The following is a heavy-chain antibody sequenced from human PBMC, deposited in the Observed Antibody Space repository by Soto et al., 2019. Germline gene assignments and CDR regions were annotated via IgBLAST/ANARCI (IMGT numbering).Heavy chain of an antibody. J-gene: IGHJ5*02. D-gene: IGHD3-16*01. CDR3: ARDDYKDGGNNWFDP. V-gene: IGHV1-46*01. CDR1: GYTFTSYY. Sequence: ASVKVSCKASGYTFTSYYMHWVRQAPGQGLEWMGIINPSGGSTSYAQKFQGRVTMTRDTSTSTVYMELSSLRSEDTAVYYCARDDYKDGGNNWFDPWGQGTLVTVSS. CDR2: INPSGGST.